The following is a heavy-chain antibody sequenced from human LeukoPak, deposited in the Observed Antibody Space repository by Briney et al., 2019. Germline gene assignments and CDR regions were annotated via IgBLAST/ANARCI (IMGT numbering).Heavy chain of an antibody. J-gene: IGHJ4*02. CDR3: ATGGVVTAIGKEYYFDY. CDR1: GGSISSGGYY. Sequence: PSETLSLTCTVSGGSISSGGYYWSWIRQHPGKGLEWIGYIYYSGSTYYNPSLKSRVTISVDTSKNQFSLKLSSVTAADTAVYYCATGGVVTAIGKEYYFDYWGQGTLVTVSS. V-gene: IGHV4-31*03. CDR2: IYYSGST. D-gene: IGHD2-21*02.